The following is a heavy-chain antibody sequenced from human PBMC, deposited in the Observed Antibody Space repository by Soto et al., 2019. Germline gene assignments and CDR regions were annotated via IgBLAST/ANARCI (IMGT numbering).Heavy chain of an antibody. J-gene: IGHJ6*02. CDR2: ISAYNGNT. CDR3: AISLGTYYHYYLLAF. V-gene: IGHV1-18*01. CDR1: GYTFTSYG. D-gene: IGHD1-1*01. Sequence: ASEKVSCKASGYTFTSYGISWVRQAPGQGLEWMGWISAYNGNTNYAQKLQGRVTMTTDTSTSTAYMELRSLRSDDTAVYYCAISLGTYYHYYLLAFRAQGSTVIGSS.